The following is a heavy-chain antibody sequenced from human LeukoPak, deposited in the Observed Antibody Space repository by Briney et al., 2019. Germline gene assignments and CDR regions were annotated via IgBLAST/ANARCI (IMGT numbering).Heavy chain of an antibody. Sequence: SETLSLTCAVYGGSFSGYYWSWIRQPPGKGLEWIGEINHSGSTNYNPSLKSRVTISVDTSKNQFSLKLSSVTAADTAVYYCARGSSYYYDSSGYYYVGTNWFDPWGQGTLVTVSS. CDR1: GGSFSGYY. D-gene: IGHD3-22*01. J-gene: IGHJ5*02. CDR3: ARGSSYYYDSSGYYYVGTNWFDP. CDR2: INHSGST. V-gene: IGHV4-34*01.